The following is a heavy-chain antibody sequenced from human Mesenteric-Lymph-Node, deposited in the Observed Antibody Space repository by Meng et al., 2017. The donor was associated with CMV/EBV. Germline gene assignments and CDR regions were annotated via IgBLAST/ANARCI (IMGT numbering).Heavy chain of an antibody. D-gene: IGHD4-23*01. CDR2: IRMDESDK. V-gene: IGHV3-30*02. J-gene: IGHJ4*02. Sequence: GALRLSCAASGFSFTEYGMHWVRQTPGKGLEWVAFIRMDESDKFYGDSVKGRFTISRDSSRKSLYLQMNSLTTDDTAVYYCAKDDPVVAKWGQGTLVTVSS. CDR3: AKDDPVVAK. CDR1: GFSFTEYG.